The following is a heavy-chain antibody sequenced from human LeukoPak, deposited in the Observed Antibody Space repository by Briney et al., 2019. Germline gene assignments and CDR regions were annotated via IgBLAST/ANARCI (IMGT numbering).Heavy chain of an antibody. J-gene: IGHJ3*02. D-gene: IGHD2-21*02. CDR1: GGSISSYY. Sequence: SETLSLTCTVSGGSISSYYWSWIRQPPGKGLEWIGYIYYSGSTNYNPSLKSRVTISVDTSKNQFSLKLSSVTAAYTAVYYCARVELVVVTATEGAFDIWGQGTMVTVSS. V-gene: IGHV4-59*01. CDR3: ARVELVVVTATEGAFDI. CDR2: IYYSGST.